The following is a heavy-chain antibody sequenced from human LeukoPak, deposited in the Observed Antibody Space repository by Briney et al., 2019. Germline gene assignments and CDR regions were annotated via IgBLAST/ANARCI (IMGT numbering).Heavy chain of an antibody. CDR2: ISGSGGST. D-gene: IGHD1-1*01. CDR3: AKGNWRYFDY. J-gene: IGHJ4*02. V-gene: IGHV3-23*01. CDR1: GFXFSTYV. Sequence: GGSLRLSCAASGFXFSTYVISWVRQAPGKGPEWVSAISGSGGSTYYADSVKGRFTISRDNSKNTLYLQMNSLGADDTAVYYCAKGNWRYFDYWGQGTLVTVSS.